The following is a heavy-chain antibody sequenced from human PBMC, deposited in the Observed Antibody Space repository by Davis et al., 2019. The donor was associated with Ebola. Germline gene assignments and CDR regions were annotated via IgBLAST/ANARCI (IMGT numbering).Heavy chain of an antibody. J-gene: IGHJ4*02. D-gene: IGHD3-22*01. CDR1: GGSFSGYY. CDR2: IYYSGST. Sequence: MPGGSLRLSCAVYGGSFSGYYWSWIRQPPGKGLEWIGYIYYSGSTNYNPSLKSRVTISVDTSKNQFSLKLSSVTAADTAVYYCARGPYGYYDSSGYYGTFFDYWGQGTLVTVSS. V-gene: IGHV4-59*01. CDR3: ARGPYGYYDSSGYYGTFFDY.